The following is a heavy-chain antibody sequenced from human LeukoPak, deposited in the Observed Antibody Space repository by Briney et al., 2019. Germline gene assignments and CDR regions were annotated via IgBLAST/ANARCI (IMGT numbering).Heavy chain of an antibody. V-gene: IGHV1-69*13. CDR1: GGTFSSYA. Sequence: ASVKVSCKASGGTFSSYAISWVRQAPGQGLEWMGGIIPIFGTANYAQKFQGRVTITADESTSTAYMELSSLRSEDTAVYYCASRTEGGYGGKRRNQFDYWGQGTLVPVSS. CDR3: ASRTEGGYGGKRRNQFDY. J-gene: IGHJ4*02. CDR2: IIPIFGTA. D-gene: IGHD4-23*01.